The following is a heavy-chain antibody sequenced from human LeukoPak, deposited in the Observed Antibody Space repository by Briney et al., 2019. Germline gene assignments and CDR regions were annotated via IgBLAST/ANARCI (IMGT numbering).Heavy chain of an antibody. J-gene: IGHJ4*02. CDR3: ARDGGGLRNNFDY. V-gene: IGHV4-4*07. CDR2: IYTSGST. Sequence: PSETLSLTCTVSGGSISNFHWSWIRQPAGKGLEWIGRIYTSGSTNYNPSLKRRVTMSLDTSTNHFPLKLGSVTAADTAVYYCARDGGGLRNNFDYWGQGTLVTVSS. CDR1: GGSISNFH. D-gene: IGHD5/OR15-5a*01.